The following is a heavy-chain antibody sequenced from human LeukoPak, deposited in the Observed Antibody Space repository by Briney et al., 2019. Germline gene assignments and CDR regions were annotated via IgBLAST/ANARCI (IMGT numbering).Heavy chain of an antibody. CDR2: IDWDDDK. D-gene: IGHD3-16*02. J-gene: IGHJ4*02. CDR1: GFSLSTSGMR. Sequence: SGPTLVNPTQTLTLTCTFSGFSLSTSGMRVSWIRQPPGKAREWLTRIDWDDDKFYSTSLKTRLTISKDTSKNQVVLTMTNMDPVDTATYYCAREGGIMITFGGVIEPYYFDYWGQGTLVTVSS. V-gene: IGHV2-70*04. CDR3: AREGGIMITFGGVIEPYYFDY.